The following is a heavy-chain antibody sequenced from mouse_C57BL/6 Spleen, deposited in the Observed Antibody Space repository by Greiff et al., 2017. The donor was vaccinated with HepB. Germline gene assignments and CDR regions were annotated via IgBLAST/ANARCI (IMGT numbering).Heavy chain of an antibody. D-gene: IGHD2-1*01. V-gene: IGHV1-7*01. CDR1: GYTFTSYW. CDR2: INPSSGYT. CDR3: ARTYYGNYDAMDY. J-gene: IGHJ4*01. Sequence: VQLQQSGAELAKPGASVKLSCKASGYTFTSYWLHWVKQRPGQGLEWIGYINPSSGYTKYNQKFKDKATLTADKSSSTAYMQLSSLTYEDSAVYYFARTYYGNYDAMDYWGQGTSVTVSS.